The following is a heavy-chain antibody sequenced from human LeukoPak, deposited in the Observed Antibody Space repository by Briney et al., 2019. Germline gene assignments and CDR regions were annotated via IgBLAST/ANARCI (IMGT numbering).Heavy chain of an antibody. CDR2: INSDGSNT. V-gene: IGHV3-74*01. D-gene: IGHD5-12*01. CDR3: ARGEDIVATVTGY. J-gene: IGHJ4*02. CDR1: GFTFSSYW. Sequence: GGSLRLSCAASGFTFSSYWMHWVRQAPGKGLVWVSRINSDGSNTSYVDSVKGRFTIPRDNAKNTVYLQMNSLRVEDTAVYYCARGEDIVATVTGYWGQGTLVTVSS.